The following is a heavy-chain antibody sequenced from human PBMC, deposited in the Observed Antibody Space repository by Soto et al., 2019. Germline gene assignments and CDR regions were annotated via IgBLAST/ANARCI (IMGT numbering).Heavy chain of an antibody. Sequence: EVQLLESGGGLVQPGGSLTLSCAASGFTFSSYGMTWVRQAPGKGLDWVSFSSATGAGRYYADSVKGRFTISRDNSKNPLYLQMSSLRADDTAVYYCAKDRRAGGNYGFYSDFWGQGALVIVSS. CDR3: AKDRRAGGNYGFYSDF. V-gene: IGHV3-23*01. CDR1: GFTFSSYG. D-gene: IGHD1-7*01. J-gene: IGHJ4*02. CDR2: SSATGAGR.